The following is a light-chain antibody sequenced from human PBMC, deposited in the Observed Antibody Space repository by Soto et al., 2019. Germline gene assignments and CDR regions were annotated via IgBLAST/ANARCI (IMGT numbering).Light chain of an antibody. CDR2: EVS. CDR1: SSDVGAYNY. Sequence: QSALTQSASVSGSPGQSITISCTGTSSDVGAYNYVSWYQQHPGKAPKLIMYEVSNRPSGVSNRFSGSKSVNTASLTISGLQAEDEADYYCNSYTNSDTPVLFGVGTKLTVL. V-gene: IGLV2-14*01. CDR3: NSYTNSDTPVL. J-gene: IGLJ2*01.